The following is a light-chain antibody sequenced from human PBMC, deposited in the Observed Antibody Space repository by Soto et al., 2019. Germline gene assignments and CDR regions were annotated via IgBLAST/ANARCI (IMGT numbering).Light chain of an antibody. J-gene: IGKJ5*01. CDR3: QHLNIYPRVT. CDR2: AAS. Sequence: DIQLTQSPSFLSASVGDRVTITCRASQGISSYLAWYQQKPGKAPKLLIYAASTLQSWVPPRFRGSGSGTEFSLTISRLQPEDFATYYCQHLNIYPRVTFGQGTRLEIK. CDR1: QGISSY. V-gene: IGKV1-9*01.